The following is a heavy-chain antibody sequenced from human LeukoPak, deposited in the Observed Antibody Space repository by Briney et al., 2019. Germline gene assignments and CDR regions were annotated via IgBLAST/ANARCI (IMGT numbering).Heavy chain of an antibody. D-gene: IGHD3-22*01. CDR3: ARALSGYSSS. CDR1: GFTLSTYD. Sequence: GGSLRLSCAASGFTLSTYDMHWVRQPTGEGLEWVSIIYRAGDTYYPGSVKGRFTISRDNAKNSLYLQMNSLRAEDTAVYYCARALSGYSSSWGQGTLVTVSS. CDR2: IYRAGDT. J-gene: IGHJ4*02. V-gene: IGHV3-13*01.